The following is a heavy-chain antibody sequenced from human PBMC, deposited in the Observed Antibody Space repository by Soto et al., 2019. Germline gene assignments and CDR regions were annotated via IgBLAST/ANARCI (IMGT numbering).Heavy chain of an antibody. D-gene: IGHD3-3*01. Sequence: SVKVSCKASGGTFSSYAISWLRQAPGQGLEWMGGIIPIFGTANYAQKFQGRVTITADESISTAYMELSSLRSEDTAVYYCARCGTNYDFWSGYLLDVWGQGTTVTVSS. V-gene: IGHV1-69*13. CDR1: GGTFSSYA. CDR3: ARCGTNYDFWSGYLLDV. J-gene: IGHJ6*02. CDR2: IIPIFGTA.